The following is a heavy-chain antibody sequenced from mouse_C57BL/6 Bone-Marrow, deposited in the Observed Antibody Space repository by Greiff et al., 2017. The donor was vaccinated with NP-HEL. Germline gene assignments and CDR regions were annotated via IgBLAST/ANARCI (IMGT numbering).Heavy chain of an antibody. Sequence: EVKLMESGGGLVKPGGSLKLSCAASGFTFSSYAMSWVRQTPEKRLEWVATISDGGSYTYYPDNVKGRFTISRDNAKNNLYLQMSHLKSEDTAMYYCARERFGMDYWGQGTSVTVSS. CDR2: ISDGGSYT. CDR3: ARERFGMDY. V-gene: IGHV5-4*01. J-gene: IGHJ4*01. CDR1: GFTFSSYA.